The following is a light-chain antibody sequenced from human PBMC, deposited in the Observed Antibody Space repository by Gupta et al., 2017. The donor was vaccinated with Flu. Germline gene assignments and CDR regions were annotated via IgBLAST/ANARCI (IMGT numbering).Light chain of an antibody. CDR1: QNIGTH. CDR2: GAS. V-gene: IGKV1-39*01. CDR3: EQSHSVPFT. J-gene: IGKJ3*01. Sequence: DIQMTQSPSSLSASVGDRVTITCRANQNIGTHLNWFQQKPGIGPKLLIFGASTSQSGVPSRFSRSGSVTDFTLTISMLQPEDFATFFCEQSHSVPFTFAPWTKVDI.